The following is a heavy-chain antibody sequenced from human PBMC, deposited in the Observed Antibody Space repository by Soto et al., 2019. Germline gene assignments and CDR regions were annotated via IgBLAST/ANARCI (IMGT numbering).Heavy chain of an antibody. CDR3: AKSGSSGWYGWFEP. CDR2: IYWNDYK. D-gene: IGHD6-19*01. V-gene: IGHV2-5*01. CDR1: GYSLRTSGAG. Sequence: PKPVNPTQTLTLTFIFSGYSLRTSGAGVGLIRQPPGKALECLGFIYWNDYKRYSPSLKRRLTITNDTSKNQPVRTITTMDPVDTATYYFAKSGSSGWYGWFEPWGQGTLVSV. J-gene: IGHJ5*02.